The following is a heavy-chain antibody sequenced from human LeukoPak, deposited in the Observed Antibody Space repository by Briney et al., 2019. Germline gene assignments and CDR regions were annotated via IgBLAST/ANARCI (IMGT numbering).Heavy chain of an antibody. J-gene: IGHJ4*02. Sequence: SLKVSCKASGGTFSSYAISWVRQAPGQGLEWMGRIIPIFGTANYAQKFHGRVTITKDESTRTAYMELSSLRSEDTAVYCCARDQGDYGDFSFTRSAAYYFDYWGQGTLVTVSS. D-gene: IGHD4-17*01. CDR2: IIPIFGTA. CDR3: ARDQGDYGDFSFTRSAAYYFDY. V-gene: IGHV1-69*05. CDR1: GGTFSSYA.